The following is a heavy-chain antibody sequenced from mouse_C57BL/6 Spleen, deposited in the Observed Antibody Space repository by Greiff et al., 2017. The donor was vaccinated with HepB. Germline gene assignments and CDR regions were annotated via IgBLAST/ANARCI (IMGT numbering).Heavy chain of an antibody. V-gene: IGHV1-52*01. CDR3: AGGIYYDYGYFDY. CDR1: GYTFTSYW. J-gene: IGHJ2*01. CDR2: IDPSDSET. Sequence: VKLQQPGAELVRPGSSVKLSCKASGYTFTSYWMHWVKQRPIQGLEWIGNIDPSDSETHYNQKFKDKATLTVDKSSSTAYMQLSSLTSEDSAVYYCAGGIYYDYGYFDYWGQGTTLTVSS. D-gene: IGHD2-4*01.